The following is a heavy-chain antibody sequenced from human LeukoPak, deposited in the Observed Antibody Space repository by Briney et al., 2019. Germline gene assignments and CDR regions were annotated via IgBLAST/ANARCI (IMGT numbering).Heavy chain of an antibody. J-gene: IGHJ4*02. Sequence: SQTLSLTSTVSGGSISRGGDYWSWLRQHPGKGREGIGYINYSGSTYYNPSLKSRVTISVDTSKNQFSLKLSSVTAADTAVYYCARQMDYDILTGYYEYYFDYWGQGTLVTVSS. CDR1: GGSISRGGDY. CDR3: ARQMDYDILTGYYEYYFDY. CDR2: INYSGST. V-gene: IGHV4-31*03. D-gene: IGHD3-9*01.